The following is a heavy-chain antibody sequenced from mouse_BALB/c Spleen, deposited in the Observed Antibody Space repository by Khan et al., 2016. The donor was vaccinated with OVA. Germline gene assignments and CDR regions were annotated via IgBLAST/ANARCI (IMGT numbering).Heavy chain of an antibody. CDR3: AGQPYYHYNIMDY. CDR1: GFSLTNYG. V-gene: IGHV2-6-1*01. D-gene: IGHD2-10*01. Sequence: QVQLKQSGPGLVAPSQSLSITCTISGFSLTNYGVHWVRQPPGKGLEWLVLIWSDGSTTYNSVLISRLTISKANSKGQIFLKMNRHQTDDTAKYFCAGQPYYHYNIMDYWGQGTSVTVSS. J-gene: IGHJ4*01. CDR2: IWSDGST.